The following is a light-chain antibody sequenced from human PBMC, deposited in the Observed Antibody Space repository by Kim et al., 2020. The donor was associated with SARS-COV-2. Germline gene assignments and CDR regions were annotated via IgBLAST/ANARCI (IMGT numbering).Light chain of an antibody. V-gene: IGKV1-39*01. Sequence: DIQMTQSPSSLSASVGDRVTITCRASQSISSYLNWYQQKPGKAPKLLIYAASSLQSGVPSRFSGSGSGTDFTLTISSLRPEDFATYYGQQSYSTPFPFGGGTKVDIK. CDR2: AAS. J-gene: IGKJ4*01. CDR3: QQSYSTPFP. CDR1: QSISSY.